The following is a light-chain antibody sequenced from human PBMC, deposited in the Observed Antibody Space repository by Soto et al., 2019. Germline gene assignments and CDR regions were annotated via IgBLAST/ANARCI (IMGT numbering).Light chain of an antibody. Sequence: EIVMTQSPATLSVSPGERATLSCRASHSVRSDLAWYQQKPGQSPRLLIFDASTRATGIPARFRGSGSGTEFTLTISNLQSEDFAVYYCHQYNKWPPITFGQGTRLEIK. CDR3: HQYNKWPPIT. CDR2: DAS. J-gene: IGKJ5*01. V-gene: IGKV3-15*01. CDR1: HSVRSD.